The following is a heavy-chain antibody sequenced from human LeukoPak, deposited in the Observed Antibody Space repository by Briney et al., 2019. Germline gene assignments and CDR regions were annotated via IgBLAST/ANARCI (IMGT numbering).Heavy chain of an antibody. D-gene: IGHD6-19*01. Sequence: ASVTVSCKASGYTFTSYGISWVRQAPGQGLEWMGWISAYNGNTNYAQKLQGRVTMTTDTSTSTAYMELRSLRSDDTAVYYCARDDSSGWTVYGMDVWGQGTTVTVSS. CDR3: ARDDSSGWTVYGMDV. V-gene: IGHV1-18*01. J-gene: IGHJ6*02. CDR2: ISAYNGNT. CDR1: GYTFTSYG.